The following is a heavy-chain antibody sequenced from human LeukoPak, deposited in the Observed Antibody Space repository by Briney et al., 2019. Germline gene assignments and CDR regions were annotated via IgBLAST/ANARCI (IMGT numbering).Heavy chain of an antibody. D-gene: IGHD3-9*01. CDR2: INPNSGGT. V-gene: IGHV1-2*02. J-gene: IGHJ4*02. Sequence: ASVKVSCKASGHTFTAFYIHWVLQAPRQGLEWMGWINPNSGGTNYAQKFQGRVTLTRDTSISTVYMELTGLTSDDTAVYYCARGYCDTNDCPPGAYWGQGALVTVSS. CDR1: GHTFTAFY. CDR3: ARGYCDTNDCPPGAY.